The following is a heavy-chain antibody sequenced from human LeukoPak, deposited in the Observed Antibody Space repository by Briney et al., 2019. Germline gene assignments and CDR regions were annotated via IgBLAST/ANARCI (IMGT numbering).Heavy chain of an antibody. V-gene: IGHV3-74*01. CDR3: ARGAFYYDILTGYYGDEYFQH. CDR2: INSDGSST. D-gene: IGHD3-9*01. J-gene: IGHJ1*01. Sequence: GGSLRLSCAASGFTVSSYWMHWVRQAPGKGLVWVSRINSDGSSTSYADSVKGRFTISRDNAKNTLYLQMNSLRAEDTAVYYCARGAFYYDILTGYYGDEYFQHWGQGTLVTVSS. CDR1: GFTVSSYW.